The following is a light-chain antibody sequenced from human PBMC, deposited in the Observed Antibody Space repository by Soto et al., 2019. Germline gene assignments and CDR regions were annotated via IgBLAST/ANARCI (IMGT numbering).Light chain of an antibody. CDR1: QSVSSN. J-gene: IGKJ4*01. V-gene: IGKV3-15*01. CDR3: QHYNNWPPLT. CDR2: GAS. Sequence: EIVMTQSPATLSVSPGERATLSCRASQSVSSNLAWYQQKPGQAPRLLIYGASTRATGIPARFRGSGSGTGFDLTISSLQSEDVAVAYCQHYNNWPPLTFGGGTKVEIK.